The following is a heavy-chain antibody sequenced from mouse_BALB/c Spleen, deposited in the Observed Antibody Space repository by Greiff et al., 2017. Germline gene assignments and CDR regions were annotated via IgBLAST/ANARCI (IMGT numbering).Heavy chain of an antibody. V-gene: IGHV1-15*01. J-gene: IGHJ3*01. CDR1: GYTFTDYE. CDR2: IDPETGGT. CDR3: KTGLRQGFAY. Sequence: VQLQQSGAELVRPGASVTLSCKASGYTFTDYEMHWVKQTPVHGLEWIGAIDPETGGTAYNQKFKGKATLTADKSSSTAYMELRSLTSEDSAVYYCKTGLRQGFAYWGQGTLVTVSA. D-gene: IGHD2-4*01.